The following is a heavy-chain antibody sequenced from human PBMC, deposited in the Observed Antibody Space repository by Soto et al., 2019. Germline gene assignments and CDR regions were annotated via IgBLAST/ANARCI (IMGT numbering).Heavy chain of an antibody. Sequence: ASVKVSCKASGYTFTTYYMHWVRQAPGQGLEWMGIINPNSGSTTYAQKFQGRVTMTRDTSTSTVYMELSSLRSEDTAVYYCAREDFGVIHGNMDVWGQGTTVTVSS. J-gene: IGHJ6*02. CDR2: INPNSGST. V-gene: IGHV1-46*01. CDR1: GYTFTTYY. CDR3: AREDFGVIHGNMDV. D-gene: IGHD3-3*01.